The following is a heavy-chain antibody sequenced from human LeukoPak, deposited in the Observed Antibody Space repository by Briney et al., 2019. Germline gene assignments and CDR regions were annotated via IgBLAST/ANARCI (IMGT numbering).Heavy chain of an antibody. J-gene: IGHJ4*02. V-gene: IGHV3-21*01. CDR3: ARVKREWLVGATMFYDY. CDR2: ISSSSSYI. CDR1: GFTFSSYS. D-gene: IGHD1-26*01. Sequence: PGGSLRLSCAASGFTFSSYSMNWVRQAPGKGLEWVSSISSSSSYIYYADSVKGRFTISRDNAKNSLCLQMNSLRAEDTAVYYCARVKREWLVGATMFYDYWGQGTLVTVSS.